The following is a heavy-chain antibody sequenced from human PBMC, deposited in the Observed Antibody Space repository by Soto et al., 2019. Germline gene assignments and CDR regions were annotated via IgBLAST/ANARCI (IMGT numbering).Heavy chain of an antibody. CDR2: INHSGST. J-gene: IGHJ3*02. V-gene: IGHV4-34*01. D-gene: IGHD2-2*01. CDR3: ARSKGGIVVVPAAMRTMRGGAFDI. CDR1: GGSFSGYY. Sequence: QVQLQQWGAGLLKPSETLSLTCAVYGGSFSGYYWSWIRQPPGKGLEWIGEINHSGSTNYNPSLKSRVTISVDTSKNQFSLKLSSVTAADTAVYYCARSKGGIVVVPAAMRTMRGGAFDIWGQGTMVTVSS.